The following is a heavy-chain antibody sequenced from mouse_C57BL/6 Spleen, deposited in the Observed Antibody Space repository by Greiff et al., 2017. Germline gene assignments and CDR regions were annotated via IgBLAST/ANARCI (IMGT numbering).Heavy chain of an antibody. Sequence: EVMLVESGGGLVKPGGSLKLSCAASGFTFSSYAMSWVRQTPEKRLEWVATISDGGSYTYYPDNVKGRFTISRDNAKNNLYLQMSHLKSEDTAMYYCARDRQITTVVGGFAYWGQGTLVTVSA. J-gene: IGHJ3*01. D-gene: IGHD1-1*01. CDR3: ARDRQITTVVGGFAY. V-gene: IGHV5-4*01. CDR1: GFTFSSYA. CDR2: ISDGGSYT.